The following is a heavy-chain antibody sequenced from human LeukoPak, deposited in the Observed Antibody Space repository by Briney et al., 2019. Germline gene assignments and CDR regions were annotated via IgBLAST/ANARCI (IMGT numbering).Heavy chain of an antibody. CDR1: GYTFTGYY. J-gene: IGHJ5*02. Sequence: ASVKVSCKASGYTFTGYYMHWVRQAPGQGLEWMGRINPNSGGTNYAQKLQGRVTMTTDTSTSTAYMELRSLRSDDTAVYYCARVAHLVAAAGTMSWFDPWGQGTLVTVSS. D-gene: IGHD6-13*01. CDR2: INPNSGGT. CDR3: ARVAHLVAAAGTMSWFDP. V-gene: IGHV1-2*06.